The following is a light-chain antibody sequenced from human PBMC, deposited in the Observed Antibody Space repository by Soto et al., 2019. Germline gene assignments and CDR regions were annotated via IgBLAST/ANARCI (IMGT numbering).Light chain of an antibody. CDR3: QQYDNLPPFT. CDR1: QDISNY. V-gene: IGKV1-33*01. Sequence: DIQMTQSPSSLSASVGDRVTITCQASQDISNYLNWYQQKPGKAPQLLIYDASNLETEVPSRFSGSGSGTDFTFTISSLQPEDIATYYCQQYDNLPPFTFGPGTKVDI. CDR2: DAS. J-gene: IGKJ3*01.